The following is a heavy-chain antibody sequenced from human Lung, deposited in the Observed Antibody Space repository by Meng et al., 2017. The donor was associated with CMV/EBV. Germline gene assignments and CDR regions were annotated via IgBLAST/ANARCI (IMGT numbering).Heavy chain of an antibody. D-gene: IGHD5-24*01. CDR3: VTETGYNYDN. CDR2: IYFSGNT. CDR1: GGSISSSSYY. V-gene: IGHV4-39*07. J-gene: IGHJ4*02. Sequence: QLQLEESGPGQVQPSETSSLTCGVSGGSISSSSYYWGWIRQSPGKGLEWIGSIYFSGNTYYNPSLKSRVTMSVGTAQNKFSLTLRSVTAADTAVYYCVTETGYNYDNWGQGALVTVSS.